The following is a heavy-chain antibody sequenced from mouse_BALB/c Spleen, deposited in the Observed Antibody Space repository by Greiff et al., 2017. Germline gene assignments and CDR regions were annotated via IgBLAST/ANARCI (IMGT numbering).Heavy chain of an antibody. CDR1: GYTFTDYA. CDR2: ISTYYGDA. Sequence: VQLQQSGAELVRPGVSVKISCKGSGYTFTDYAMHWVKQSHAKSLEWIGVISTYYGDASYNQKFKGKATMTVDKSSSTAYMELARLTSEDSAIYYCARDGYSEGYYFDYWGQGTTLTVSS. J-gene: IGHJ2*01. CDR3: ARDGYSEGYYFDY. D-gene: IGHD2-3*01. V-gene: IGHV1S137*01.